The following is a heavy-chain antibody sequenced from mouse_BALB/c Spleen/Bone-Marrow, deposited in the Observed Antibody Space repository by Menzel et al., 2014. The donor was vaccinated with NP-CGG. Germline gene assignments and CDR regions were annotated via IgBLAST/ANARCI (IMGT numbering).Heavy chain of an antibody. Sequence: EVKLVESGGGLVKPGGSLKLSCAASGFTFSSYAMSWVRQTPEKRLEWVASISSGGSTYYPDSVKGRFTISRDNARNILYLHMSSLRSEDTAMYYCASLYFYGSSYYTMDYWGQGTSVTVSS. CDR1: GFTFSSYA. V-gene: IGHV5-6-5*01. CDR2: ISSGGST. D-gene: IGHD1-1*01. CDR3: ASLYFYGSSYYTMDY. J-gene: IGHJ4*01.